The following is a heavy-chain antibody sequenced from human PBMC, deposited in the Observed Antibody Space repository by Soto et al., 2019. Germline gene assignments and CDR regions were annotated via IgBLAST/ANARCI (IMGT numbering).Heavy chain of an antibody. V-gene: IGHV4-31*03. J-gene: IGHJ4*02. CDR3: ARGDSGYYDSSGYYSY. Sequence: QVQLQESGPGLVKPSQTLSLTCTVSGGSISRGGYYWGWVRPHPGKGLEWIGYIYYSGSTYYNPSLKSRVTISVDTSKNQFSLKLSSVTAADTAVYYCARGDSGYYDSSGYYSYWGQGTLVTVSS. CDR2: IYYSGST. CDR1: GGSISRGGYY. D-gene: IGHD3-22*01.